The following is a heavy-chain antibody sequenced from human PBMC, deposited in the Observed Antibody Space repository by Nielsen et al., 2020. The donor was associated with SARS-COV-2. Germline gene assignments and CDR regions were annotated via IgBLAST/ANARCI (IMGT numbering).Heavy chain of an antibody. J-gene: IGHJ6*03. V-gene: IGHV4-61*08. D-gene: IGHD5-18*01. CDR1: GGSISSGGYY. CDR3: ARLQYGRGAMGMDV. Sequence: GSLRLSCTVSGGSISSGGYYWSWIRQPPGKGLEWIGYIYYSGSTNYNPSLKSRVTISVDTSKNQFSLKLSSVTAADTAVYYCARLQYGRGAMGMDVWGKGTTVTVSS. CDR2: IYYSGST.